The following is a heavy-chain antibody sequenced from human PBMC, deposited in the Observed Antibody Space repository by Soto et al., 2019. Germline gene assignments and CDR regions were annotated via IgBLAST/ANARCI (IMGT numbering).Heavy chain of an antibody. CDR3: ARDAYYDSIRAYHWFDP. CDR2: IYYSGST. V-gene: IGHV4-31*03. J-gene: IGHJ5*02. CDR1: GGSISSGGYY. Sequence: PSETLSLTCTVSGGSISSGGYYWSWIRQHPGKGLEWIGYIYYSGSTYYNPSLKSRVTISVDTSKNQFSLNLSSVTAADTAVYYCARDAYYDSIRAYHWFDPWGQGTLVTVSS. D-gene: IGHD3-22*01.